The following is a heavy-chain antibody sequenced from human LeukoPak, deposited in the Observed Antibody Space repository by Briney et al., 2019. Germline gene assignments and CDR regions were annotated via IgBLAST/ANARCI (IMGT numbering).Heavy chain of an antibody. J-gene: IGHJ4*02. CDR1: GGSISSYY. V-gene: IGHV4-59*01. CDR3: ARVIDSSGYYYVFDY. CDR2: IYYSGST. Sequence: PSETLSLTCTVSGGSISSYYWSWIRQPPGKGLEWIGYIYYSGSTNYNPSLKSRVTISVDTSKNQFSLKLSSVTAAGTAVYYCARVIDSSGYYYVFDYWGQGTLVTVSS. D-gene: IGHD3-22*01.